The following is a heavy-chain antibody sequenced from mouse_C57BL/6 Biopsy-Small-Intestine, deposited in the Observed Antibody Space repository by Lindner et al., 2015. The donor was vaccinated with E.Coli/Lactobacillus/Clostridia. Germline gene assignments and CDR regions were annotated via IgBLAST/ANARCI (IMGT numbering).Heavy chain of an antibody. V-gene: IGHV1-42*01. J-gene: IGHJ3*01. CDR3: ALPAY. CDR1: GYSFTGYY. CDR2: INPSTGYT. Sequence: VQLQESGPELVKPGASVKISCKASGYSFTGYYMNWVKQSPEKSLEWIGEINPSTGYTTYNQKFKAKATLTVDQSSSTAYMQLKSLTSEDSAVYYCALPAYWGQGTLVTVSA.